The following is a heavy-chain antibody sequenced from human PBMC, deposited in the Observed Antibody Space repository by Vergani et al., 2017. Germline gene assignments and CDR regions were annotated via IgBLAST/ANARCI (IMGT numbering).Heavy chain of an antibody. D-gene: IGHD2-21*01. Sequence: QVQLQQWGAGLLKPSETLSLTCAVYGGSFSGYYWSWIRQPPGKGLEWVGEINPSGSTNYNPSLKSRVTISVDTSKNQFSLKLSSGTAADTAVYYCARVSKAGRSPFVVVSATSSGAFDIWGQGTMVTVSS. V-gene: IGHV4-34*01. J-gene: IGHJ3*02. CDR2: INPSGST. CDR1: GGSFSGYY. CDR3: ARVSKAGRSPFVVVSATSSGAFDI.